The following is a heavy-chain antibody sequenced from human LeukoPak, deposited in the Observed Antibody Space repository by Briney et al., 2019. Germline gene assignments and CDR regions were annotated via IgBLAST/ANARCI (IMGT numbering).Heavy chain of an antibody. Sequence: GGSLRLSCAASGFTFSSYGMHWVRQAPGKGLEWVAFIRYDGSNKYYADSVKGRFTISRDNSKNTLYLQMNSLRSEDTAVYYCASSPLLESYDFWSGYFSSPPMDVWGKGTTVTVSS. CDR1: GFTFSSYG. J-gene: IGHJ6*03. CDR3: ASSPLLESYDFWSGYFSSPPMDV. V-gene: IGHV3-30*02. D-gene: IGHD3-3*01. CDR2: IRYDGSNK.